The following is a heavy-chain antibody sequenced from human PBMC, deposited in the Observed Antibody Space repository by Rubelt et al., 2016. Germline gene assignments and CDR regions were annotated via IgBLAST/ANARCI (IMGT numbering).Heavy chain of an antibody. Sequence: EVQLLESGGGLIQPGGSLRLSCAASGFTVSSNYMSWVRQAPGKGLEWASAISGSGGSTYYADSVKGRFTISRDNSKNTLYLQMNSLRAEDTAVYYCAKVTVRIAVAGTFDYWGQGTLVTVSS. J-gene: IGHJ4*02. D-gene: IGHD6-19*01. CDR2: ISGSGGST. CDR3: AKVTVRIAVAGTFDY. CDR1: GFTVSSNY. V-gene: IGHV3-23*01.